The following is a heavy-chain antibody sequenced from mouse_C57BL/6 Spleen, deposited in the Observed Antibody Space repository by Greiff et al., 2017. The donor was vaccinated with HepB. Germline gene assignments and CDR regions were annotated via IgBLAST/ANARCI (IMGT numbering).Heavy chain of an antibody. CDR3: ARGADSSGSYFAY. CDR1: GYTFTSYW. D-gene: IGHD3-2*02. CDR2: IHPNSGST. J-gene: IGHJ3*01. V-gene: IGHV1-64*01. Sequence: VKLQQPGAELVKPGASVKLSCKASGYTFTSYWMHWVKQRPGQGLEWIGMIHPNSGSTNYNEKFKSQATLTVDKSSSTAYMQLSSLTAEDSAVYYCARGADSSGSYFAYWGQGTLVTVSA.